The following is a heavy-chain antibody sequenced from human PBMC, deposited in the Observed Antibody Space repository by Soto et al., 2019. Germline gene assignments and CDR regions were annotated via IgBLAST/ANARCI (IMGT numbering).Heavy chain of an antibody. Sequence: EQLQQWGAGLLKPSETLSLTCAVYGGSFSGYYWSWIRQPPGKGLEWIGEINHSGSTNYNPSLKSRVTISVDTSKNQFSLKLSSVTAADTAVYYCARGRTRYCSGGSCPEPIWGQGTLVTVSS. CDR3: ARGRTRYCSGGSCPEPI. J-gene: IGHJ4*02. CDR1: GGSFSGYY. D-gene: IGHD2-15*01. CDR2: INHSGST. V-gene: IGHV4-34*01.